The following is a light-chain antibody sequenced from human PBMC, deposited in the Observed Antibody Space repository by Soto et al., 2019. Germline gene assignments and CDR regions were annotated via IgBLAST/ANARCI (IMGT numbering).Light chain of an antibody. CDR2: DVN. V-gene: IGLV2-14*01. CDR1: SSDIGGLYNY. J-gene: IGLJ2*01. CDR3: SAYSSGATHVV. Sequence: QSALTQPASVSGSPGQSITISCTGTSSDIGGLYNYVSWYQQHPGKAPKLLIYDVNDRPSGVSDRFSGSKSGNRASLTISGLQAEDEAVYFCSAYSSGATHVVFGGGTKLTVL.